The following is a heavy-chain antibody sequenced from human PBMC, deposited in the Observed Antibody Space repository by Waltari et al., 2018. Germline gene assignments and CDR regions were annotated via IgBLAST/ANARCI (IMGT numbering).Heavy chain of an antibody. CDR3: ARDHGSGSYYKLGMDV. Sequence: QVQLVQSGAEVKKPGASVKVSCKASGYTFTSYAMHWVRQAPGQRLEWMGWINAGNGKTKYSQKFQGRVTITRDTSASTAYMELSSLRSEDTAVYYCARDHGSGSYYKLGMDVWGQGTLVTVSS. D-gene: IGHD3-10*01. J-gene: IGHJ4*02. CDR2: INAGNGKT. CDR1: GYTFTSYA. V-gene: IGHV1-3*01.